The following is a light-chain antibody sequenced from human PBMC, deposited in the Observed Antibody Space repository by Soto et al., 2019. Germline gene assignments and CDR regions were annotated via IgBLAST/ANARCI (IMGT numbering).Light chain of an antibody. CDR3: QQYGSSLPT. CDR1: QSIGSSY. V-gene: IGKV3-20*01. J-gene: IGKJ1*01. CDR2: GTS. Sequence: ENVLTQSPGTLSLSPGERATLSCRASQSIGSSYLAWYQQKPGHAPRLIIYGTSNRATGIPDRFSGSGSGTDFTLTISRLEPEDFAVYYCQQYGSSLPTFGQGTKVEIK.